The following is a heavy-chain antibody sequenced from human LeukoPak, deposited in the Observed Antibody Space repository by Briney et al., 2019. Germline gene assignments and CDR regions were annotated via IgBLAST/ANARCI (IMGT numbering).Heavy chain of an antibody. Sequence: ASVKVSCKVSGYTLTELSMHWVRQAPGKGLECMGGFDPEDGETIYAQKFQGRVTMTEDTSTDTAYMELSSLRSEDTAVYYCATVSGWSYYFDYWGQGTLVTVSS. D-gene: IGHD6-19*01. V-gene: IGHV1-24*01. CDR2: FDPEDGET. CDR1: GYTLTELS. CDR3: ATVSGWSYYFDY. J-gene: IGHJ4*02.